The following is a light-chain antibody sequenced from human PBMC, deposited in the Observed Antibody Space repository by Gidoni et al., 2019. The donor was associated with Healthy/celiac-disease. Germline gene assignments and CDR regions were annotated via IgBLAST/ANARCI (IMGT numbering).Light chain of an antibody. CDR1: SSDVGGYND. J-gene: IGLJ1*01. Sequence: QSALTQPASVSGSPGQSITISCTGTSSDVGGYNDVSWYQQHPGKAPKLMIYDVSNRPSGVSNRFSGSKSGNTASLTISGLQAEDEADYYCSSYTSSSTLHVFGTGTKVTVL. CDR3: SSYTSSSTLHV. V-gene: IGLV2-14*03. CDR2: DVS.